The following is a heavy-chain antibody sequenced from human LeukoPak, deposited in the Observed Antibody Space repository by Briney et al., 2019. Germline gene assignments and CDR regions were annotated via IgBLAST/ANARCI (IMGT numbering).Heavy chain of an antibody. D-gene: IGHD1-26*01. V-gene: IGHV3-74*01. CDR1: GFTFSSYW. CDR2: INSDGTIT. Sequence: GGSLRLSCAASGFTFSSYWMHWVRQVSGKGLVWVSRINSDGTITSYADSVKGRFTISRDNAKNSLYLQMNSLRAEDTAVYYCARDTVGATDYWGQGTLVTVSS. J-gene: IGHJ4*02. CDR3: ARDTVGATDY.